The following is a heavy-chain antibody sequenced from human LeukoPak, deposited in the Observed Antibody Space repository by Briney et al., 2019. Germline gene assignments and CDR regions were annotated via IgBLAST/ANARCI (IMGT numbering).Heavy chain of an antibody. CDR1: GYTFTSYY. CDR2: INPNSGGT. CDR3: ARGSYYDSSGYNY. V-gene: IGHV1-2*06. J-gene: IGHJ4*02. Sequence: ASVKVSCKASGYTFTSYYMHWVRQAPGQGLEWMGRINPNSGGTNYAQKFQGRVTMTRDTSISTAYMELSRLRSDDTAVYYCARGSYYDSSGYNYWGQGTLVTVSS. D-gene: IGHD3-22*01.